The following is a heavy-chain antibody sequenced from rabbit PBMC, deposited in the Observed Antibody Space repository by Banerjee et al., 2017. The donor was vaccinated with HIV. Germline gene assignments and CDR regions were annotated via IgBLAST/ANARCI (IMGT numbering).Heavy chain of an antibody. J-gene: IGHJ3*01. Sequence: QLEESGGDLVKPEGSLTLTCTASGFDFSSYYMSWVRQAPGKGLEWIGAIYAGKGRTYYANWVNGRFTISSDNAQNTVDLQMNSLTAADTATYFCARGSTWGMIRSDLWGQGTLVTVS. CDR2: IYAGKGRT. CDR1: GFDFSSYY. D-gene: IGHD4-2*01. V-gene: IGHV1S7*01. CDR3: ARGSTWGMIRSDL.